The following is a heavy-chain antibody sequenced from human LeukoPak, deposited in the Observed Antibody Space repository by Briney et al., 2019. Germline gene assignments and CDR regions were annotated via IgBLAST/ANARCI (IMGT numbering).Heavy chain of an antibody. D-gene: IGHD5-24*01. CDR3: ARENGYKVFDY. J-gene: IGHJ4*02. CDR1: GFTVSSSY. V-gene: IGHV3-53*01. Sequence: PGGSLRLSCAASGFTVSSSYMIWVRQAPGKGLEWVSVIYRGGYTYYADSVKGRFTISRDHSKNTLYLQMDSLRAEDTAVYYCARENGYKVFDYWGQGTLVTVSS. CDR2: IYRGGYT.